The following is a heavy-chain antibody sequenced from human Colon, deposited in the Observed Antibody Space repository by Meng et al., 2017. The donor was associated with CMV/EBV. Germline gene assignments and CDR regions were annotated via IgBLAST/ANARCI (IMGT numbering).Heavy chain of an antibody. D-gene: IGHD5-12*01. CDR2: VFHTGSS. CDR1: GDSTSSSIYY. V-gene: IGHV4-39*07. J-gene: IGHJ4*02. CDR3: ARVKWQRFVDF. Sequence: SETLSPTGPVSGDSTSSSIYYWGGVRQPPGRGLEWIGTVFHTGSSFYNESLRGRASISIDTSRNQFSLSLKSVTAADTGVYFCARVKWQRFVDFWGQGMLVTVSS.